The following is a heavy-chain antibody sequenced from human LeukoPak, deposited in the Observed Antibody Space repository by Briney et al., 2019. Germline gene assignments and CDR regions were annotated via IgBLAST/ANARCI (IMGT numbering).Heavy chain of an antibody. J-gene: IGHJ4*02. CDR2: ISGSGGST. CDR1: GFTFSSYA. CDR3: AKGTYYYDSSGYYTHFDY. D-gene: IGHD3-22*01. V-gene: IGHV3-23*01. Sequence: GGSLRLSCAASGFTFSSYAMSWVRQAPGKGLEWVSAISGSGGSTYYADSVKGRFTISRDNSKNTLYLQMNSLRAEDTAVYYCAKGTYYYDSSGYYTHFDYWGQGTLVTVSS.